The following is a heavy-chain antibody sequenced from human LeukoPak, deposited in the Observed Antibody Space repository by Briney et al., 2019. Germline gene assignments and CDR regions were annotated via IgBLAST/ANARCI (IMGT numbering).Heavy chain of an antibody. V-gene: IGHV1-46*01. Sequence: ASVKVSCKASGYTFTSYYMHWVRQAPGQGLEWMGIINPSGGSTSYAQKFRGRVTMTRDTSTSTVYMELSSLRSEDTAVYYCARDWGLIAAAGTDYYYGMDVWGQGTTVTVSS. CDR2: INPSGGST. CDR1: GYTFTSYY. D-gene: IGHD6-13*01. J-gene: IGHJ6*02. CDR3: ARDWGLIAAAGTDYYYGMDV.